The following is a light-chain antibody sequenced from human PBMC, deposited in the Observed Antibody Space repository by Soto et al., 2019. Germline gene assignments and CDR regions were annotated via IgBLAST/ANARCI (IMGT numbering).Light chain of an antibody. CDR1: QDISNF. CDR3: QQYGTLIT. V-gene: IGKV1-16*01. J-gene: IGKJ5*01. Sequence: DIQMTQAPSTLAGSVGDRVTIACRASQDISNFLVWFQQRPGKVPKRLMYSVNRLESGVPSRFSGSGSGTDFPLTISRLEPEDSAVYYCQQYGTLITFGQWTLLEI. CDR2: SVN.